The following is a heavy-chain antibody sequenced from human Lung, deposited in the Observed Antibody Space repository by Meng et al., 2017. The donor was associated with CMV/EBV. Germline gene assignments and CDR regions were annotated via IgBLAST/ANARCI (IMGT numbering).Heavy chain of an antibody. CDR2: ISSSSSFI. V-gene: IGHV3-21*01. J-gene: IGHJ6*02. CDR1: GFTFDDYA. Sequence: ESXKISXAASGFTFDDYAMHWVRQAPGKGLEWVSSISSSSSFIYYADSVKGRFTISRDNAENALSLQMNGLRDEDTSVHYCARESSGSFVVEVWGQGTTVTVSS. D-gene: IGHD6-25*01. CDR3: ARESSGSFVVEV.